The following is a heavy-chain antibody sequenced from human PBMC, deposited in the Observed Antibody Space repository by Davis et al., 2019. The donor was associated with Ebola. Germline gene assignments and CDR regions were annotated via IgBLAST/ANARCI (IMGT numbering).Heavy chain of an antibody. D-gene: IGHD2-15*01. J-gene: IGHJ5*02. Sequence: GESLKISCAASGFTFSSYWMSWVRQAPGKGLEWVSAISGSGGSTYYADSVKGRFTISRDNSKNTLYLQMNSLRAEDTAVYYCAKDRASIVVVVAALQFDPWGQGTLVTVSS. CDR3: AKDRASIVVVVAALQFDP. V-gene: IGHV3-23*01. CDR2: ISGSGGST. CDR1: GFTFSSYW.